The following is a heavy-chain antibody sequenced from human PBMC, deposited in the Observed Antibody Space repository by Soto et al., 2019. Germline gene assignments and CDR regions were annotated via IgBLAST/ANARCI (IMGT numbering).Heavy chain of an antibody. V-gene: IGHV3-30-3*01. Sequence: GGSLRLSCEASGFTFSSYAMHWVRQAPGKGLGWVAVISYDGSNKYYADSVKGRFTISRDNSKNTLYLQMNSLRAEDMAVYYCARDSGYYYDSSGYYLYWGQGTLVTVSS. CDR3: ARDSGYYYDSSGYYLY. CDR1: GFTFSSYA. CDR2: ISYDGSNK. D-gene: IGHD3-22*01. J-gene: IGHJ4*02.